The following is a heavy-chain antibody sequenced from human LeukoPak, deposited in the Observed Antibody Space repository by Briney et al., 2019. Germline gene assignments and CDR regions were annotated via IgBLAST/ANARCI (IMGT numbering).Heavy chain of an antibody. V-gene: IGHV3-66*02. D-gene: IGHD5-18*01. CDR2: IYSDGIT. Sequence: GGSLRLSCAASGFTVSDHYMSWVRQAPGKGLEWVSIIYSDGITHYADSVNGRFTISRDNSKNTVYLQMNSLRPEDTAIYYCARDPGFSYGLDYWGQGTLVNVSS. CDR3: ARDPGFSYGLDY. J-gene: IGHJ4*02. CDR1: GFTVSDHY.